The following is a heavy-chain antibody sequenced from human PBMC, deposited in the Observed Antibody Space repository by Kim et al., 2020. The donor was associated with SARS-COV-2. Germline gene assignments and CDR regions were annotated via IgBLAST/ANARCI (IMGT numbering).Heavy chain of an antibody. CDR2: INTNTGNP. CDR3: ARDVTTMVRGVNYYYYGMDV. J-gene: IGHJ6*02. Sequence: ASVKVSCKASGYTFTSYAMNWVRQAPGQGLEWMGWINTNTGNPTYAQGFTGRFVFSLDTSVSTAYLQISSLKAEDTTVYYCARDVTTMVRGVNYYYYGMDVWGQGTTVTVSS. D-gene: IGHD3-10*01. CDR1: GYTFTSYA. V-gene: IGHV7-4-1*02.